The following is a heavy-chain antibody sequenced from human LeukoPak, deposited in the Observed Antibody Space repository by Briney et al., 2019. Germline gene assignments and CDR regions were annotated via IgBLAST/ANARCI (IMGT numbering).Heavy chain of an antibody. CDR2: INPKSGDT. CDR3: AREGLLYGSGTYFRS. Sequence: ASVKVSCKTSGYTFSDYYISWVRQAPGQGLEWMGWINPKSGDTRFAQKFQDRVTMTRDTSISTAYMELRRLRFDDTAVYFCAREGLLYGSGTYFRSWGQGSLVSVSS. J-gene: IGHJ5*02. V-gene: IGHV1-2*02. D-gene: IGHD3-10*01. CDR1: GYTFSDYY.